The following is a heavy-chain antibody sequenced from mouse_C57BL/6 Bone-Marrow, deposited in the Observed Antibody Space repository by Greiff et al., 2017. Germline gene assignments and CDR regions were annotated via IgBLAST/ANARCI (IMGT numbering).Heavy chain of an antibody. J-gene: IGHJ1*03. CDR1: GFTFSSYT. Sequence: DVKLVESGGGLVKPGGSLKLSCAASGFTFSSYTMSWVRQTPEKRLEWVATISGGGGNTYYPDSVKGRFTISRDNAKNTLYLQMSSLRSEDTALYYCARRPYYGSSYWYFDVWGTGTTVTVSS. CDR2: ISGGGGNT. V-gene: IGHV5-9*01. D-gene: IGHD1-1*01. CDR3: ARRPYYGSSYWYFDV.